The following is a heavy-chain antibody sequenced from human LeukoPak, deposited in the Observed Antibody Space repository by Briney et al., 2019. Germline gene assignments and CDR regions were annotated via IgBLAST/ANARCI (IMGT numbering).Heavy chain of an antibody. CDR2: MNPNSGNT. CDR1: GYTFTSYD. J-gene: IGHJ4*02. CDR3: AXXXXXXXXXXXYNRGWSSWFFDY. D-gene: IGHD6-19*01. V-gene: IGHV1-8*03. Sequence: GASVKVSCKASGYTFTSYDINWVRQATGQGLEWMGWMNPNSGNTGYAQKFQGRVTITRNTSISTAYMELSSLRSEDTAVYYCAXXXXXXXXXXXYNRGWSSWFFDYWGQGTLVTVSS.